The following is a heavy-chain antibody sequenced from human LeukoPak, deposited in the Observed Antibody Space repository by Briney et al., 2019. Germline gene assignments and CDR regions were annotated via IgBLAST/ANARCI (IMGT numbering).Heavy chain of an antibody. CDR2: ISDSGDNT. CDR3: ARAGATVTTNYFDP. D-gene: IGHD4-11*01. J-gene: IGHJ5*02. V-gene: IGHV3-23*01. CDR1: GFTFSNAW. Sequence: GGSLRLSCAASGFTFSNAWMNWVRQAPGKGLEWVSLISDSGDNTYYADSVKGRFTISRDNSKNTVSLQMSSLRADDTAVYYCARAGATVTTNYFDPWGQGTLVTVSS.